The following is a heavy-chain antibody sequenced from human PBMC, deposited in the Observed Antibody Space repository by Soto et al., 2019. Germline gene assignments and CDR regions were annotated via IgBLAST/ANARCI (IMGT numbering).Heavy chain of an antibody. Sequence: GGSLRLSCAASGLSVSNYWMHWVRQTPGKGLEWVSRINSDDTSSSYAASVKGRFTISRDNAKNTLYLQMNSLRAEDTAVYYCARGCRLGGHYYFDYWGQGTLVTVSS. CDR1: GLSVSNYW. V-gene: IGHV3-74*01. D-gene: IGHD3-16*01. J-gene: IGHJ4*02. CDR3: ARGCRLGGHYYFDY. CDR2: INSDDTSS.